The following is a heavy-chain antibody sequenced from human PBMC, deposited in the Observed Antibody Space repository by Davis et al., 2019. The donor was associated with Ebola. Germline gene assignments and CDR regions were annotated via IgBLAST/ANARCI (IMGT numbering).Heavy chain of an antibody. Sequence: GESLKISCAASGFSFSDSYMNWIRQAPGKGPEWIGYISSRSPYTNYADSVKGRFTISRDNAKRSLYLHLNSLGAEDTAIYYCTTRLRHHFDYWGQGTLVTVSS. V-gene: IGHV3-11*03. CDR2: ISSRSPYT. D-gene: IGHD1-1*01. J-gene: IGHJ4*02. CDR1: GFSFSDSY. CDR3: TTRLRHHFDY.